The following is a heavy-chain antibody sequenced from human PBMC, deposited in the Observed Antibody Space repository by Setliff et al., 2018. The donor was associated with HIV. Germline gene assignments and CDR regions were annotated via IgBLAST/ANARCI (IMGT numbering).Heavy chain of an antibody. CDR3: ARVDCSSTSGYRAYYYYMDV. Sequence: SETLSLTCVVNGESFRGHFWTWIRQTPGKGLQWIGETRHSGNTNYNPSLKSRLTMSVDTSKSQFSLKLSSVTAADTAMYYCARVDCSSTSGYRAYYYYMDVWGKGTTVTVSS. CDR1: GESFRGHF. J-gene: IGHJ6*03. V-gene: IGHV4-34*01. D-gene: IGHD2-2*01. CDR2: TRHSGNT.